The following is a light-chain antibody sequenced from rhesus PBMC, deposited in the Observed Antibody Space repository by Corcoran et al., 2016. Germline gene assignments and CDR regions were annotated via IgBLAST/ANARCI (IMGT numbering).Light chain of an antibody. V-gene: IGKV1-22*01. Sequence: DIQMTQSPSSLSVSVGDTVTITCRASQSISSWLDWYQQKPGTAPKLLNYEASSFQRGVPSRFSGSGSWTDFTLTISTLQPEDFATYSCLQYSSSPYSFGQGTKVEIK. CDR2: EAS. CDR1: QSISSW. CDR3: LQYSSSPYS. J-gene: IGKJ2*01.